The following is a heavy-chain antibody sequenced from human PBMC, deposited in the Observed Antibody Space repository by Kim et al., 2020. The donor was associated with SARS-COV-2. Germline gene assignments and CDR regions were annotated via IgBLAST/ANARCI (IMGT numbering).Heavy chain of an antibody. CDR2: T. D-gene: IGHD3-22*01. V-gene: IGHV3-23*03. Sequence: TYYAASVKGRFTISRDNSKNTLYLQMNSLRAEDTAVYYCARGRDGSVIGYWGQGTLVTVSS. J-gene: IGHJ4*02. CDR3: ARGRDGSVIGY.